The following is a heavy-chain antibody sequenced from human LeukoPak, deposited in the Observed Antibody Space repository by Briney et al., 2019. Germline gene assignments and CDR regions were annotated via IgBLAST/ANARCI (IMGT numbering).Heavy chain of an antibody. CDR3: AREPPRAAGYYYYGMDV. Sequence: PGRSLRLSCAASGFTFSGYTIHWVRQAPGKGLEWVTFISYDGSDKYYADSVKGRFTISRDNSKNTLYLQMNSLRAEDTAVYYCAREPPRAAGYYYYGMDVWGQGTTVTVSS. V-gene: IGHV3-30-3*01. J-gene: IGHJ6*02. CDR2: ISYDGSDK. D-gene: IGHD6-25*01. CDR1: GFTFSGYT.